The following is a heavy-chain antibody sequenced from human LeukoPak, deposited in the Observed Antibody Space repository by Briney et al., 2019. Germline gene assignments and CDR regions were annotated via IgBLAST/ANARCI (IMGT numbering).Heavy chain of an antibody. J-gene: IGHJ4*02. D-gene: IGHD2-2*01. CDR3: AKGLTWDSTSCSD. V-gene: IGHV3-23*01. CDR2: IVGSGGNM. Sequence: GGSLRLSCAASGLTVSGNHMSWVRQAPEKGLEWVSAIVGSGGNMYYADSVKGRFTISRDNFKSTLYLQMNSLRAEDTAFYYCAKGLTWDSTSCSDWGQGTLVTVSS. CDR1: GLTVSGNH.